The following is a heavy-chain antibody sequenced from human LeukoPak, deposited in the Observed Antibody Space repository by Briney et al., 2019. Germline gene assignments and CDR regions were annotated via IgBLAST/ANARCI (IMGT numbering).Heavy chain of an antibody. J-gene: IGHJ4*02. D-gene: IGHD3-3*01. CDR2: INPNSGGT. V-gene: IGHV1-2*02. CDR3: ARAPEHFLEWLLYLHY. Sequence: GASVKVSCKASGYTFTGYYMHWVRQAPGQGLEWMGWINPNSGGTNYAQKFQGRVTMTRDTSISTAYMELRSLRSDDTAVYYCARAPEHFLEWLLYLHYWGQGTLVTVSS. CDR1: GYTFTGYY.